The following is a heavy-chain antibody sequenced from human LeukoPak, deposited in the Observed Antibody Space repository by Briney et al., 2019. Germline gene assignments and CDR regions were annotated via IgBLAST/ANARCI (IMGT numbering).Heavy chain of an antibody. D-gene: IGHD3-22*01. V-gene: IGHV4-39*07. CDR1: GGSISSSNYY. CDR2: IYYSGTT. Sequence: SETLSLTCAVSGGSISSSNYYWGWLRQPPGKGLEGIGSIYYSGTTYYNPSLKSRVTISVITSKNQFSLKLSSVTAADTAVYYCARDPTLYHYDSSNYASLDYWGQGTLVTVSS. CDR3: ARDPTLYHYDSSNYASLDY. J-gene: IGHJ4*02.